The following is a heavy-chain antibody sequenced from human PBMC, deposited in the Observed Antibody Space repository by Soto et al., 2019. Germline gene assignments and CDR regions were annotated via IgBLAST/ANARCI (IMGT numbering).Heavy chain of an antibody. CDR1: GFTFSSYA. J-gene: IGHJ4*02. Sequence: QVQLVESGGGVVQPGRSLRLSCAASGFTFSSYAMHWVRQAPGKGLEWVAVISYDGSNKYYADSVKGRFTISRDNSKNTLYLQMNSLRAEDTAVYYCASPNTIVVVTGFWWYFDYWGQGTLVTVSS. D-gene: IGHD2-21*02. V-gene: IGHV3-30-3*01. CDR3: ASPNTIVVVTGFWWYFDY. CDR2: ISYDGSNK.